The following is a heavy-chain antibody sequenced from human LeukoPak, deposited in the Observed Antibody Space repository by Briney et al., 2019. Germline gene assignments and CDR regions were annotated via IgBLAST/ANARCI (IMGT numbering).Heavy chain of an antibody. J-gene: IGHJ1*01. CDR2: ISAYNGNT. Sequence: APVKVSCKASGYTFTSYGISRVRQAPGQGLEWMGWISAYNGNTNYAQKLQGRVTMTTDTSTSTAYTELRSLRSDDTAVYYCARDVTYYYDSSGYYGQYFQHWGQGTLVTVSS. CDR3: ARDVTYYYDSSGYYGQYFQH. V-gene: IGHV1-18*01. D-gene: IGHD3-22*01. CDR1: GYTFTSYG.